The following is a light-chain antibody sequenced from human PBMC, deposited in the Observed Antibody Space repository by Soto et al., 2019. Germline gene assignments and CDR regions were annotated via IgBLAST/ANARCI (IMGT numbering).Light chain of an antibody. V-gene: IGKV3-20*01. CDR3: QQYGSSPPGFT. CDR1: QSVSSSY. CDR2: GAS. J-gene: IGKJ3*01. Sequence: EIVLTQSPGTLSLSPGERATLSCRASQSVSSSYLAWYQQKPGQAPRLLIYGASSRATDIPDRFSGSGSGTDFTLTISRLEPEDFAVYYCQQYGSSPPGFTFRPGTKVDIK.